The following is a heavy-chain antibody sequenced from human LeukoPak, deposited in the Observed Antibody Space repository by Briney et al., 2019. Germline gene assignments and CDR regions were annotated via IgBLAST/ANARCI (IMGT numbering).Heavy chain of an antibody. CDR2: IKQEGSEK. CDR3: ARVGYDFWSGYYNPYYFDY. D-gene: IGHD3-3*01. CDR1: GFTFSSYS. J-gene: IGHJ4*02. Sequence: GGSLRLSCAASGFTFSSYSMSWVRQAPGKGLEWVANIKQEGSEKYYVDSVKGRFTISRDNAKNSLYLQMNSLRAEDTAVYYCARVGYDFWSGYYNPYYFDYWGQGTLVTVSS. V-gene: IGHV3-7*01.